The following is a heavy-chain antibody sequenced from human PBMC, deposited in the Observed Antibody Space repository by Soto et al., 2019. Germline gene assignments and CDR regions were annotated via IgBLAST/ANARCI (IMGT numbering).Heavy chain of an antibody. D-gene: IGHD5-18*01. CDR1: GYTFTSYA. Sequence: QVQLVQSGSEVKKPGSSVKVSCKASGYTFTSYAMHWVRQAPGQRLEWMGWINAGNGNTKYSQKFQGRVTITRDTSASTAYMELSSLRSDDTAVYYCARDPGYRYGYNWGQGTLVTVSS. CDR2: INAGNGNT. V-gene: IGHV1-3*01. CDR3: ARDPGYRYGYN. J-gene: IGHJ4*02.